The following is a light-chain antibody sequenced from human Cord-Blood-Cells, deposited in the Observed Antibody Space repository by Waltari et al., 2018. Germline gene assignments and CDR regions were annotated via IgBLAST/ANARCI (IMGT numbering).Light chain of an antibody. J-gene: IGLJ2*01. CDR1: SSDVGGYKY. CDR3: SSYTSSSTLV. Sequence: QSALTQPASVSGSPGQSITIPCTGTSSDVGGYKYVSWYQQHPGKPPKLMIYDVSKRPSGVSNRFSGSKSGNTASLTISGLQAEDEADYYCSSYTSSSTLVFGGGTKLTVL. V-gene: IGLV2-14*01. CDR2: DVS.